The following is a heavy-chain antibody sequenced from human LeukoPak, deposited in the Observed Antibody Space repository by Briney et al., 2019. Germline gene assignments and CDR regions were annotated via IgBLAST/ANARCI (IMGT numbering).Heavy chain of an antibody. V-gene: IGHV3-9*01. D-gene: IGHD6-13*01. CDR1: GFTFDDYA. CDR3: AKDIAAAGIDGMDY. Sequence: GGSLRLSCAASGFTFDDYAMHWVRQAPGKGLEWVSGISWNSGSIGYADSVKGRFTISRDNAKSSLYLQMNSLRAEDTALYYCAKDIAAAGIDGMDYWGQGTLVTVSS. J-gene: IGHJ4*02. CDR2: ISWNSGSI.